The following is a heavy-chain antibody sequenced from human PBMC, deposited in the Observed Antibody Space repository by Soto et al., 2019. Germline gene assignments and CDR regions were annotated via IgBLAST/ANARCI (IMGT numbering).Heavy chain of an antibody. CDR1: GYTFTSYG. D-gene: IGHD1-7*01. CDR3: ARAEDWNYGYYYYYMDV. J-gene: IGHJ6*03. V-gene: IGHV1-18*01. Sequence: ASVKVSCKASGYTFTSYGISWVRQAPGQGLEWMGWISAYNGNTNYAQKLQGRVTMTTDTSTSTAYMELRSLRSDDTAVYYCARAEDWNYGYYYYYMDVWGKGTTVTVSS. CDR2: ISAYNGNT.